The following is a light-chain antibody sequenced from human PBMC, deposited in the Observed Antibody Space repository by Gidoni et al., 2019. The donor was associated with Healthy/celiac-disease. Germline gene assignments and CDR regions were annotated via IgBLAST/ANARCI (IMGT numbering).Light chain of an antibody. V-gene: IGKV3-15*01. CDR3: QQYNNWPWGT. CDR2: GAS. J-gene: IGKJ1*01. Sequence: EIVMTQSPATLSVSPGERATLSCRASQSVSSNLAWYQQKPGQAPRLLIYGASTRATGIPARVSGSGSGTEFTLTISSLQSEDFAVYYCQQYNNWPWGTFGQGTKVEIK. CDR1: QSVSSN.